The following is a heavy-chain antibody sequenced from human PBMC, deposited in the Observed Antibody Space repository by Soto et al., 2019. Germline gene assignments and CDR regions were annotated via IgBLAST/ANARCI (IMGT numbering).Heavy chain of an antibody. V-gene: IGHV2-5*01. CDR1: GFSLTTVGVA. D-gene: IGHD2-15*01. J-gene: IGHJ5*02. CDR3: ARRSNPCSGGTYHVWYDP. CDR2: IYGNDYK. Sequence: QVTVRESGPPLVKPTETLTLTCTFSGFSLTTVGVAVGWIRQPPGKALEWLALIYGNDYKYYSQSLRNRLTIIKDTSKNNVFLIMPNMNPVDTATYFCARRSNPCSGGTYHVWYDPWGQGTLVTVS.